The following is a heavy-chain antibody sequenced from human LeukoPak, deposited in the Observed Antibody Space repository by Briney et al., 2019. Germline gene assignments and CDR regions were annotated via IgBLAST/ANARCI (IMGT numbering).Heavy chain of an antibody. V-gene: IGHV4-34*01. CDR3: ARGNYDFWSDPKWFDP. CDR1: GGSFSGYY. D-gene: IGHD3-3*01. J-gene: IGHJ5*02. CDR2: INHSGST. Sequence: SETLSLTCAVYGGSFSGYYWSWIRQPPGKGLEWIGEINHSGSTNYNPSLKSRVTISVDTSKNQFSLKLSSVTAADTAVYYCARGNYDFWSDPKWFDPWGQGTLVTVSP.